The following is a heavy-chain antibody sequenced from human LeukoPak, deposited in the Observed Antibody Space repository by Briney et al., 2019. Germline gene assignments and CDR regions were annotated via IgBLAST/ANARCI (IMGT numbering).Heavy chain of an antibody. Sequence: SETLSLTCAVYGGSFSGYYWSWIRQPPGKGLEWIGEINHSGSTNYNPSLKSRVTISVDTSKNQFSLKLSSVTAADTAVYYCARRSSGGYCPWGQGTLVTVSS. CDR1: GGSFSGYY. J-gene: IGHJ5*02. V-gene: IGHV4-34*01. CDR2: INHSGST. CDR3: ARRSSGGYCP. D-gene: IGHD3-10*01.